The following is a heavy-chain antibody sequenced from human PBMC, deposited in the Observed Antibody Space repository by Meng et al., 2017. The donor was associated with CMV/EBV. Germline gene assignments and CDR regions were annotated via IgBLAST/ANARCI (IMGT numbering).Heavy chain of an antibody. Sequence: ASVKVSCKASGYTFTSYYMHWVRQAPGQGLEWMGIINPSGGSTSYAQKFQGRVTMTRDTSTSTVYMELSSLRSEDTAVYYCARGDYSGYDRPGYGMDVWGQGTTVTSP. D-gene: IGHD5-12*01. CDR1: GYTFTSYY. CDR2: INPSGGST. V-gene: IGHV1-46*01. J-gene: IGHJ6*02. CDR3: ARGDYSGYDRPGYGMDV.